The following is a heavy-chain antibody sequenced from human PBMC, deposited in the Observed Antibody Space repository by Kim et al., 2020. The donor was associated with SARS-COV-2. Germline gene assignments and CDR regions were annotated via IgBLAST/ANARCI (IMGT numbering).Heavy chain of an antibody. V-gene: IGHV3-30-3*01. CDR3: ARDRFLDSSGPDY. CDR2: ISYDGSNK. CDR1: GFTFSSYA. Sequence: GRSLRLSCAASGFTFSSYAMHWVRQAPGKGLEWVAVISYDGSNKYYADSVKGRFTISRDNSKNTLYLQMNSLRAEDTAVYYCARDRFLDSSGPDYWGQGTLVTVSS. D-gene: IGHD6-19*01. J-gene: IGHJ4*02.